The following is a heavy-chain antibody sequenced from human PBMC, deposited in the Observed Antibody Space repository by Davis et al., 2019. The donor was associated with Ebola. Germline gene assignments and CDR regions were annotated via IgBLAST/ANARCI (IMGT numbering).Heavy chain of an antibody. D-gene: IGHD6-19*01. CDR1: GFTFSSYS. J-gene: IGHJ5*02. V-gene: IGHV3-21*01. Sequence: GGSLRLPCAASGFTFSSYSMNWVRQAPGKGLEWVSSISSSSSYIYYADSVKGRFTISRDNAKNSLYLQMNSLRAEDTAVYYCARDAGYSSGWPNWFDPWGQGALVTVSS. CDR3: ARDAGYSSGWPNWFDP. CDR2: ISSSSSYI.